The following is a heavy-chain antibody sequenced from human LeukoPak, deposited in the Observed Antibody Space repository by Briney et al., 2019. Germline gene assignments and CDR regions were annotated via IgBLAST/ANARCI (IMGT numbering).Heavy chain of an antibody. CDR2: IKPDGSEK. Sequence: PGGSLRLSCAGSGFNFRDHWMSWLRQAPEKGPEWVAHIKPDGSEKYYVDSVKGRFIISRDDARNSLSLQMNSLRAEDTAVYYCAKLTDGSGLAYYFDYWGQGTLVTVSS. J-gene: IGHJ4*02. CDR3: AKLTDGSGLAYYFDY. D-gene: IGHD3-10*01. CDR1: GFNFRDHW. V-gene: IGHV3-7*03.